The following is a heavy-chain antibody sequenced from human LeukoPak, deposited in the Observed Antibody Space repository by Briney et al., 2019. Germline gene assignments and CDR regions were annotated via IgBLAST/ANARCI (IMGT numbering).Heavy chain of an antibody. CDR1: GFTFSSYG. CDR2: ISYDGSNK. D-gene: IGHD2-2*01. CDR3: AKGGYQLLFRVPFDY. V-gene: IGHV3-30*18. J-gene: IGHJ4*02. Sequence: GGSLRLSCAASGFTFSSYGMHWVRQAPGKGLEWVAVISYDGSNKYYADSVKGRFTISRGNSKNTLYLQMNSLRAEDTAVYYCAKGGYQLLFRVPFDYWGQGTLVTVSS.